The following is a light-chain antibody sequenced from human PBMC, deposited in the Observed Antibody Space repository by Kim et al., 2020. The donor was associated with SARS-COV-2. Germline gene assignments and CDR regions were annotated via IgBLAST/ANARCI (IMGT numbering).Light chain of an antibody. V-gene: IGKV3-11*01. CDR3: QQRSNWPPT. CDR1: QSVSSY. J-gene: IGKJ3*01. CDR2: DAS. Sequence: LSPGERATPPCRASQSVSSYLSWYQQKPGQAPRLLIYDASNRATGIPARFSGGVSVTDFTLTISSLEPEDFSVYYCQQRSNWPPTFVPGTKVYI.